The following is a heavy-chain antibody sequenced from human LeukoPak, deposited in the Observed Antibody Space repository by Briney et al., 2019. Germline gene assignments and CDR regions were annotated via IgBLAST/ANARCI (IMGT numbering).Heavy chain of an antibody. CDR2: FDPEDGES. CDR3: ATKPVGTVVVPGAILGGDY. Sequence: GASVKVSCKVSGYTLTQLSMHWVRQAPGKGLEWVGNFDPEDGESIYAEKFQGRVTMTEDTSTYTAYMELSGLTSADTAVYYCATKPVGTVVVPGAILGGDYWGPGTLVTVSS. D-gene: IGHD2-2*01. J-gene: IGHJ4*02. CDR1: GYTLTQLS. V-gene: IGHV1-24*01.